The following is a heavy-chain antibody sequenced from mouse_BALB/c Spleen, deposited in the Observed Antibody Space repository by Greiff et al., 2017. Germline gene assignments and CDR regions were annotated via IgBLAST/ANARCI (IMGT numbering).Heavy chain of an antibody. Sequence: QVQLQQSGAELVRPGTSVKISCKASGYTFTNYWLGWVKQRPGHGLEWIGDIYPGGGYTNYNEKFKGKATLTADTSSSTAYMQLSSLTSEDSAVYFCARRAVREDYFDYWGQGTTLTVSS. D-gene: IGHD2-14*01. CDR1: GYTFTNYW. CDR2: IYPGGGYT. CDR3: ARRAVREDYFDY. V-gene: IGHV1-63*02. J-gene: IGHJ2*01.